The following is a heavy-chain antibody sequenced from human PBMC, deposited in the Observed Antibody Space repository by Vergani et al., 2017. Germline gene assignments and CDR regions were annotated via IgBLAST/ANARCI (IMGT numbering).Heavy chain of an antibody. Sequence: QLQLQESGPGLVKPSETLYLTCTVSGGSISSSSYYWGWIRQPPGKGLEWIGSIYYSGSTYYNPSLKSRVTISVDTSKNQFSLKLSSVTAADTAVYYCARRGSSGWYKDWDYWGQGTLVTVSS. V-gene: IGHV4-39*01. J-gene: IGHJ4*02. D-gene: IGHD6-19*01. CDR2: IYYSGST. CDR1: GGSISSSSYY. CDR3: ARRGSSGWYKDWDY.